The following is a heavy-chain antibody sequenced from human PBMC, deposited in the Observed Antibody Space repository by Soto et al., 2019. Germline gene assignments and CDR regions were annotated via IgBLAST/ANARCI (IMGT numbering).Heavy chain of an antibody. Sequence: GGSLRLSCAASGGTFSSYAISWVRQAPGQGLEWMGGIIPIFGTANYAQKFQGRVTITADESTSTAYMELSSLRSEDTAVYYCARDAAPIPAGENYYYGMDVWGQGTTVTVSS. V-gene: IGHV1-69*01. CDR1: GGTFSSYA. CDR3: ARDAAPIPAGENYYYGMDV. D-gene: IGHD6-25*01. CDR2: IIPIFGTA. J-gene: IGHJ6*02.